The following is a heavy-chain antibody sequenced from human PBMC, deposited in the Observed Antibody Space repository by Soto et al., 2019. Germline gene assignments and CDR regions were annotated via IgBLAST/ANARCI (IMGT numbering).Heavy chain of an antibody. CDR3: ARTFISAVRGVKGWFDP. J-gene: IGHJ5*02. V-gene: IGHV2-26*01. CDR2: IFSNDAK. D-gene: IGHD3-10*01. Sequence: QVTLKESGPVLVKPTETLTLTCTVSGFSLSNARMGVSWIRQPPGKALEWLAHIFSNDAKSYSTSLKSRLTISKDPSKTPVVLTMTNRDPVDTATYYCARTFISAVRGVKGWFDPWGQGTLVTVSS. CDR1: GFSLSNARMG.